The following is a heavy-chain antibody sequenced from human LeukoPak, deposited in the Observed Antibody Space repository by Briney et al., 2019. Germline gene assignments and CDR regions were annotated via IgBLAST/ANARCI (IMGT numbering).Heavy chain of an antibody. V-gene: IGHV4-61*02. J-gene: IGHJ3*02. CDR2: IYTSGST. Sequence: PSQTLSLTCTVSGGSISSGSYYWSWIRQPAGKGLEWIGRIYTSGSTNYNPSLKSRVTISVDTSKNQFSLKLSSVTAADTAVYYCARDRPFDIWGQGTMVTVSS. CDR1: GGSISSGSYY. CDR3: ARDRPFDI.